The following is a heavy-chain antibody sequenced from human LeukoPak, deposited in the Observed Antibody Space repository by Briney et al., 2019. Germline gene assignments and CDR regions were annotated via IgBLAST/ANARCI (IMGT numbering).Heavy chain of an antibody. CDR2: IYSGGST. CDR1: GFTVSSNY. CDR3: ARERVVRGVISAFDY. D-gene: IGHD3-10*01. J-gene: IGHJ4*02. Sequence: GGSLRLSCAASGFTVSSNYMSWVRQAPGKGLEWASVIYSGGSTYCADSVKGRFTISRDNSKNTLYLQMNSLRAEDTAVYYCARERVVRGVISAFDYWGQGTLVTVSS. V-gene: IGHV3-66*01.